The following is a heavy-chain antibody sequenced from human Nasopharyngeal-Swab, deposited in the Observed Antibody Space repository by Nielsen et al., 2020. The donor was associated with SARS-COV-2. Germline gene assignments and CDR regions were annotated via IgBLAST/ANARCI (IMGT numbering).Heavy chain of an antibody. J-gene: IGHJ6*02. Sequence: GGSLRLSCAASGFTFSDYYMSWIRQAPGKGLEWVSYISSTGAIIYYADSVKGRFTISRDNPKNSLYLQMNSLRAEDTAVYYCAKAPYLRGLDVWGQGTTVTVSS. CDR1: GFTFSDYY. CDR3: AKAPYLRGLDV. D-gene: IGHD2-21*01. V-gene: IGHV3-11*01. CDR2: ISSTGAII.